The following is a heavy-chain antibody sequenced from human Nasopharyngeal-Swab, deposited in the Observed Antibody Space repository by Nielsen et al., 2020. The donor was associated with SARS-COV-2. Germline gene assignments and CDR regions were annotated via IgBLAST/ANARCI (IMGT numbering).Heavy chain of an antibody. Sequence: WVGQAPGQGLEWMGGIIPIFGTANYAQKFQGRVTITADESTSTAYMELSSLGSEDTAVYYCARDIYGDYVGYWGQGTLVTVSS. CDR3: ARDIYGDYVGY. D-gene: IGHD4-17*01. V-gene: IGHV1-69*01. J-gene: IGHJ4*02. CDR2: IIPIFGTA.